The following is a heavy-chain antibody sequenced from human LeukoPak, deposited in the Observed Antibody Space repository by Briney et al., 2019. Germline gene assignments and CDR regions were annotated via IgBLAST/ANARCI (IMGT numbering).Heavy chain of an antibody. CDR1: GYKLTNNW. V-gene: IGHV5-51*01. CDR3: ARVLYGSGSYQPFDY. CDR2: IYPSYSDA. J-gene: IGHJ4*02. Sequence: GESLMISCKISGYKLTNNWIGWVRQVPGKGLEWMGLIYPSYSDAKYSPSFQGQVTLSVDASISTAYLQLSGLRASDTAMYYCARVLYGSGSYQPFDYWGQGTLVTVSS. D-gene: IGHD3-10*01.